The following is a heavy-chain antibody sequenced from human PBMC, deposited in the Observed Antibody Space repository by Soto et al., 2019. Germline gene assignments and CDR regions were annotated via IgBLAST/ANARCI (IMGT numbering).Heavy chain of an antibody. CDR2: INAGNGNT. CDR3: ARDCSSTSCYHQYWYFDX. CDR1: GYTFTSYS. Sequence: ASVKVSCKASGYTFTSYSMHWVRQAPGQRLEWMGWINAGNGNTKYSQKFQGRVTITRDTSASTAYMELSSLRSEDTAVYYCARDCSSTSCYHQYWYFDXWGRGTLVTVSS. V-gene: IGHV1-3*01. J-gene: IGHJ2*01. D-gene: IGHD2-2*01.